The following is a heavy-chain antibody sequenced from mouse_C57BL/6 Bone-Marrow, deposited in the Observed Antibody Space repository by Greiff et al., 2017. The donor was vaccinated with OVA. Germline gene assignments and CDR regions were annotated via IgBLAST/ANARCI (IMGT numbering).Heavy chain of an antibody. CDR2: IDPENGDT. D-gene: IGHD4-1*02. Sequence: VQLQQSGAELVRPGASVKLSCTASGFNIKDDYMHWVKQRPEQGLEWIGWIDPENGDTEYASKFQGRATITTDPSSNTAYLQLSSLTSEDTAVYYCTATGTRFAYWGQGTLVTVSA. J-gene: IGHJ3*01. CDR3: TATGTRFAY. V-gene: IGHV14-4*01. CDR1: GFNIKDDY.